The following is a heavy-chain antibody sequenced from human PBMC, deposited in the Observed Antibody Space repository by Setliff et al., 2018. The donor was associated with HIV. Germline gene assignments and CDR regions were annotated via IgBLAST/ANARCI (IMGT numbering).Heavy chain of an antibody. D-gene: IGHD6-13*01. CDR1: GFTFSSYA. CDR3: VRVYRAGSWDY. J-gene: IGHJ4*02. Sequence: GGSLRLSCAASGFTFSSYAMSWVRLAPGKGLEWVSGISGSGANTYHADSVKGRFTISRDNAKNSLYLQMNSLRAEDTAVYYCVRVYRAGSWDYWGQGTLVTVSS. CDR2: ISGSGANT. V-gene: IGHV3-23*01.